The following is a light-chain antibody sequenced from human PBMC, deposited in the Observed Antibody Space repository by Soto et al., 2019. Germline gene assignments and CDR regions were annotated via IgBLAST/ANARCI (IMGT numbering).Light chain of an antibody. V-gene: IGKV3-20*01. Sequence: EIVLPQSPGTLSLSPGERAILSCRASQSISLNYLAWYQHKPGQAPRLLISGVSRRATGIQDRFSGSGSGTDFTLAISRLDPEDFEVYYCQQYGHSPFTFGPGTKVEI. CDR3: QQYGHSPFT. CDR1: QSISLNY. J-gene: IGKJ3*01. CDR2: GVS.